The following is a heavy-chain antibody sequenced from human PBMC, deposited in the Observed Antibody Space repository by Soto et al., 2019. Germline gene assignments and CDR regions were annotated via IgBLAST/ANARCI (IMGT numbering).Heavy chain of an antibody. Sequence: TLSLTCTVSVGSISSGGYYWSWIRQHPGKGLEWIGYIYYSGSTYYNPSLKSRVTISVDTSKNQFSLKLSSVTAADTAVYYCARGGTSGKYNWFDPWGQGTLVTVSS. CDR1: VGSISSGGYY. CDR3: ARGGTSGKYNWFDP. CDR2: IYYSGST. V-gene: IGHV4-31*03. J-gene: IGHJ5*02. D-gene: IGHD2-2*01.